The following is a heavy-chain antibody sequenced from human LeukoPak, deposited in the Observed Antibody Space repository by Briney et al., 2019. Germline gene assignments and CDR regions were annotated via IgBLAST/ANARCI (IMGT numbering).Heavy chain of an antibody. V-gene: IGHV3-73*01. Sequence: GGSLRLSCAASGFAFSASAMHWVRQASGKGREWVCRIGSKAHSSSTAYAPSVKGRFAISRDDSKNTAYLQINSLKTEDTAVYYCTTFEAASGTYYNLGYWGQGTLVTVSS. CDR3: TTFEAASGTYYNLGY. D-gene: IGHD3-10*01. CDR1: GFAFSASA. J-gene: IGHJ4*02. CDR2: IGSKAHSSST.